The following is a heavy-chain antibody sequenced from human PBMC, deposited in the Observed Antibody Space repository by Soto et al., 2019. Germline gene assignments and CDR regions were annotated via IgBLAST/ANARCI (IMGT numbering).Heavy chain of an antibody. D-gene: IGHD3-10*01. CDR2: IIPIFGTA. CDR3: ARSITMVRGRVSYYYGLYV. V-gene: IGHV1-69*13. J-gene: IGHJ6*02. CDR1: GGTFSSYA. Sequence: SVKVSCKASGGTFSSYAISWVRQAPGQGLEWMGGIIPIFGTANYAQKFQGRVTITADESTSTSYMELSSLRSEDTAVYYCARSITMVRGRVSYYYGLYVWGQGTTVTVSS.